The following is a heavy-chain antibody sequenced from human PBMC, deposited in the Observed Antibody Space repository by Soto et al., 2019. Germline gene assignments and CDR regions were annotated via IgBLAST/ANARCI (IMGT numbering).Heavy chain of an antibody. V-gene: IGHV3-23*01. D-gene: IGHD6-13*01. CDR1: GFTFSSYA. CDR2: ISGSGGST. Sequence: EVQLLESGGGLVQPGGSLRLSCAASGFTFSSYAMSWVRQAPGKGLEWVSAISGSGGSTYYADSVKGRFTISRDNSKNTRYLQMHSLRAEDTAVYYCAKDEKQLVLFFDYWGQGTLVTVSS. J-gene: IGHJ4*02. CDR3: AKDEKQLVLFFDY.